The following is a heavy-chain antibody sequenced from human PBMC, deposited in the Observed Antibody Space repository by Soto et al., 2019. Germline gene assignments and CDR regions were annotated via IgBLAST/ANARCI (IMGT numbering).Heavy chain of an antibody. V-gene: IGHV3-33*01. CDR2: IWYDGSNK. Sequence: GGSLRLSCAASGFTFSSYGMHWVRQAPGKGLEWVAVIWYDGSNKYYANSVQDRFTSSRVNSKNTLYLQMNSLRAEDTAVYYCARSAADYYYYYGMDVWGQGTTVTVSS. J-gene: IGHJ6*02. CDR1: GFTFSSYG. CDR3: ARSAADYYYYYGMDV.